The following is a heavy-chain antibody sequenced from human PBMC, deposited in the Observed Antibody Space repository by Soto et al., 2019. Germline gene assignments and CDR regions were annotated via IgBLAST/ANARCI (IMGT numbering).Heavy chain of an antibody. D-gene: IGHD3-9*01. CDR3: ARSRRRYFDTGFYYYYGMDV. V-gene: IGHV3-7*01. Sequence: LRLSCAASGFTFSSYWMSWVRQAPGKGLEWVANIKQDGSEKYYVDSVKGRFTISRDNAKNSLYLQMNSLRAEDTAVYYCARSRRRYFDTGFYYYYGMDVWGQGTTVTVSS. J-gene: IGHJ6*02. CDR1: GFTFSSYW. CDR2: IKQDGSEK.